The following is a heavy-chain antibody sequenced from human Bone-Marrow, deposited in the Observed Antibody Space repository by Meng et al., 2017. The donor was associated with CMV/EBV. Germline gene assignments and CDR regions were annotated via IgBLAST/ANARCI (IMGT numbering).Heavy chain of an antibody. CDR2: ITGSGGST. Sequence: FAFGSYTMAWVRQAPGKGLEWVSKITGSGGSTKYAESVKGRFAISRENSKNTLYLQMNRLRADDTAVYFCAKDRSRERLGFRWFDSWGQGTLVTVSS. J-gene: IGHJ5*01. CDR3: AKDRSRERLGFRWFDS. CDR1: FAFGSYT. V-gene: IGHV3-23*01. D-gene: IGHD1-26*01.